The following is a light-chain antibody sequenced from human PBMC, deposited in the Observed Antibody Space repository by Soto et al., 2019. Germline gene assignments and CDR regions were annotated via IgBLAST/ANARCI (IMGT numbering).Light chain of an antibody. V-gene: IGLV2-14*01. CDR2: DVT. CDR1: STDVGAYNY. Sequence: QSALTQPASVSGSPGQSITISCTGTSTDVGAYNYVSWYQQHPGKAPKLVIFDVTNRPSEVSDRFSGSKSGNTAPLTISGLQFEDEADYYCSSYRGTSTPVFGGGTKVTVL. J-gene: IGLJ2*01. CDR3: SSYRGTSTPV.